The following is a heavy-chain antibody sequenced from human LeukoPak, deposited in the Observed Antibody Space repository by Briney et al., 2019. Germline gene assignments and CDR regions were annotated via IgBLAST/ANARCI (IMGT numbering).Heavy chain of an antibody. V-gene: IGHV5-51*01. CDR3: TRARHGNCYWDY. J-gene: IGHJ4*02. CDR2: IRPDDSDT. CDR1: EYSFTNYW. Sequence: GESPKISCKDSEYSFTNYWIGWVRQMPGKGLEWMGIIRPDDSDTRYSPSFQGQVTISADKSTSTAYLQWSSLKASDTAMYYCTRARHGNCYWDYWGQGTLVTVSS. D-gene: IGHD1-7*01.